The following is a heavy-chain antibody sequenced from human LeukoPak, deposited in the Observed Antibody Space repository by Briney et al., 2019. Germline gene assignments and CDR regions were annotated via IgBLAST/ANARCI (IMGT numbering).Heavy chain of an antibody. D-gene: IGHD6-13*01. J-gene: IGHJ3*02. CDR1: GGFISSSTYY. Sequence: NASETLSLTCTVSGGFISSSTYYWGWIRQPPGKWLEWIGSIYYSGSTYQNPSLKSRVTMSGDTSKTQFSLKLNYVTAADTAVYYCATTELVARAFDIWGQGTMVTVSS. CDR2: IYYSGST. V-gene: IGHV4-39*07. CDR3: ATTELVARAFDI.